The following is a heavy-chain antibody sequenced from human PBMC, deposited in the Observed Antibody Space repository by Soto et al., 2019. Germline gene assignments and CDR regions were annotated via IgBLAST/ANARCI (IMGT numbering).Heavy chain of an antibody. CDR3: ARVSEVVITTGYYYGMDV. CDR1: GYTFTSYY. J-gene: IGHJ6*02. Sequence: ASVKVSCKASGYTFTSYYMHWVRQAPGQGLEWMGIINPSGGSTSYAQKFQGRVTMTRDTSTSTVYMELSSLRSEDTAVYYCARVSEVVITTGYYYGMDVWGQGTTVTVSS. CDR2: INPSGGST. D-gene: IGHD3-22*01. V-gene: IGHV1-46*01.